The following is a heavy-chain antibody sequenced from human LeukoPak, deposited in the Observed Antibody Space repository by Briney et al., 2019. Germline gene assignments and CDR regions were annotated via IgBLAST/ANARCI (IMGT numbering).Heavy chain of an antibody. CDR3: ARAVLDY. Sequence: SETLSLTCTVSGASISSSSSYWGWIRQPPGKGLEWIGSISYSGSTYYNPSLKSRVTISVDTSKSQFSLKLSSVTAADTAVYYCARAVLDYWGQGTLVTVSS. J-gene: IGHJ4*02. CDR1: GASISSSSSY. CDR2: ISYSGST. V-gene: IGHV4-39*07.